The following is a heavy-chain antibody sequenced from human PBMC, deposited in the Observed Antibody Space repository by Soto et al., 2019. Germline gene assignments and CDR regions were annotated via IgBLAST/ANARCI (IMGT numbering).Heavy chain of an antibody. J-gene: IGHJ4*02. CDR2: IWYDGSNK. Sequence: GGSLRLSCAASGFTFSSYGMHWVRQAPGKGLEWVAVIWYDGSNKYYADSVKGRFTISRDNSKNTLYLQMNSLRAEDTAVYYCVRDLFDYDSSGYYLPGGDYWGQGTLVTVSS. V-gene: IGHV3-33*01. CDR3: VRDLFDYDSSGYYLPGGDY. D-gene: IGHD3-22*01. CDR1: GFTFSSYG.